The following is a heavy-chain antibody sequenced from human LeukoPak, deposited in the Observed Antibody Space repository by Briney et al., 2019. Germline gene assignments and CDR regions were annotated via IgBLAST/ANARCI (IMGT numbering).Heavy chain of an antibody. Sequence: PSETLSLTCTVSGGSISSITYYWGWIRQPPGKGLEWVGHMYYRGNTFYNPSLKSRVTISVDTPKNQFSLKLRSVTAADTAVYFCARLYGNYQNYFDYWGQGTLVTVSS. V-gene: IGHV4-39*07. CDR3: ARLYGNYQNYFDY. CDR2: MYYRGNT. D-gene: IGHD1-7*01. J-gene: IGHJ4*02. CDR1: GGSISSITYY.